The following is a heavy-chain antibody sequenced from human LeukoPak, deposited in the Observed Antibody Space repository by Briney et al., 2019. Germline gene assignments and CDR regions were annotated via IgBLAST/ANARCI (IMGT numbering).Heavy chain of an antibody. J-gene: IGHJ6*03. D-gene: IGHD6-19*01. CDR3: ARDRYSSGWQHYYYMDV. Sequence: PSETLSLTCTVSGGSISSYYWSWMRQPPGQGLEWIGYIYYSGSTNYNPSIMSRVTISVDTSKNQFSLRRSSVTAADTAVYYCARDRYSSGWQHYYYMDVWGKGTTVTVSS. V-gene: IGHV4-59*01. CDR2: IYYSGST. CDR1: GGSISSYY.